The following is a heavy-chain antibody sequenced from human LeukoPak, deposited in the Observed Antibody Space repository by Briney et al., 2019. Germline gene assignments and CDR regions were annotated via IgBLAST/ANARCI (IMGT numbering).Heavy chain of an antibody. V-gene: IGHV4-4*07. D-gene: IGHD3-10*01. J-gene: IGHJ5*02. CDR1: GGSISSYY. CDR2: IYTSGST. Sequence: SETLSLTCTVSGGSISSYYWSWIRQPAGKGLEWIGRIYTSGSTNYNPSLKSRVTMSVDTSKNQFSLKLSSVTAADTAVYYCARGKVLWFGELGNWFDPWAREPWSPSPQ. CDR3: ARGKVLWFGELGNWFDP.